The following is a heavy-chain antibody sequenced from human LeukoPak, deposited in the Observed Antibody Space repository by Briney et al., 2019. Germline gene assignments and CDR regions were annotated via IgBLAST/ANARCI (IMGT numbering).Heavy chain of an antibody. V-gene: IGHV3-73*01. D-gene: IGHD2-21*02. CDR1: GFTFSGSH. CDR3: SRQTVSCHDY. Sequence: GGSLRLSCEGSGFTFSGSHMHWVRQAPGKGLEWVGHVRNAADGYATAYGASVKGRFTISRDDSNDMVYLQMNSLKTEDSAVYYCSRQTVSCHDYWGQGTLVTVSS. J-gene: IGHJ4*02. CDR2: VRNAADGYAT.